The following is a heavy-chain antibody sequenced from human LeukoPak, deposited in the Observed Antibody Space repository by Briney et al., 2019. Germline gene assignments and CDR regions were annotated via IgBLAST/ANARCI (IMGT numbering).Heavy chain of an antibody. Sequence: ASVKFSCKASGYTFTGYYMHWVRQAPGQGLEWMGWINPNSGGTNYAQKFQGWVTMTRDTSISTAYMELSRLRSDDTAVYYCARGGRIAVAGRSPFDYWGQGTLVTVSS. CDR3: ARGGRIAVAGRSPFDY. V-gene: IGHV1-2*04. CDR1: GYTFTGYY. J-gene: IGHJ4*02. D-gene: IGHD6-19*01. CDR2: INPNSGGT.